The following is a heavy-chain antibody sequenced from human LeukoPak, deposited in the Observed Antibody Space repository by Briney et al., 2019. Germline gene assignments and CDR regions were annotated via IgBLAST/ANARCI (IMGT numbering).Heavy chain of an antibody. D-gene: IGHD5-18*01. J-gene: IGHJ4*02. V-gene: IGHV1-18*04. CDR1: GYTFTSYG. CDR2: ISAYNGNT. CDR3: AREKRGYSYGYLDY. Sequence: ASVKVSCKASGYTFTSYGISWVRQAPGQGLEWMGWISAYNGNTNYAQKHQGRVTMTTDTSTSTAYMELRSLRSDDTAVYYCAREKRGYSYGYLDYWGQGTLVTVSS.